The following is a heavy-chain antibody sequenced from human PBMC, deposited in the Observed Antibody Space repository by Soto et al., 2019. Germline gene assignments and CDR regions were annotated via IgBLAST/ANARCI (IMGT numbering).Heavy chain of an antibody. D-gene: IGHD6-13*01. J-gene: IGHJ5*02. CDR3: AGGIAAAWEVLAH. CDR2: IRSSGYT. CDR1: GGSFSHYF. Sequence: SETLSLTCGVYGGSFSHYFWTWVRQTPERGLEWIGEIRSSGYTDYSPSLKSRLTISIDTSKSQFSLELTPMTAADTAIYYCAGGIAAAWEVLAHWGQGALVTVSS. V-gene: IGHV4-34*01.